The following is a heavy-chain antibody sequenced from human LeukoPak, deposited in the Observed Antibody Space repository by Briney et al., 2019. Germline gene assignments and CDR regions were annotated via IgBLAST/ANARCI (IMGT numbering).Heavy chain of an antibody. CDR3: ARLPGYCISTSCYGDYSFDY. D-gene: IGHD2-2*01. J-gene: IGHJ4*02. Sequence: SETLSLTCTVSGGSISSGDYYWGWIRQPPGKGLEWIGSINYSGSTYYDPSLKSRVTISVDTSKNQFSLKLNSVTAADTAVYYCARLPGYCISTSCYGDYSFDYWGQGTLVTVSS. CDR2: INYSGST. CDR1: GGSISSGDYY. V-gene: IGHV4-39*01.